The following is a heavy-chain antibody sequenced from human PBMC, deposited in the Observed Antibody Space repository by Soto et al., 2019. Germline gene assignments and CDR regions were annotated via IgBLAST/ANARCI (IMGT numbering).Heavy chain of an antibody. V-gene: IGHV4-59*01. J-gene: IGHJ4*02. Sequence: PSETLSLTCTVSGGSISSYYWSWIRQPPGKGLEWIGYIYYSGTTNYNPSLKRRVTISVDTSKNQFSLKLSSVTAADTAVYYCARANPGYYYDSSGYSGYYFDYWGKGSLVTVSS. CDR2: IYYSGTT. CDR1: GGSISSYY. D-gene: IGHD3-22*01. CDR3: ARANPGYYYDSSGYSGYYFDY.